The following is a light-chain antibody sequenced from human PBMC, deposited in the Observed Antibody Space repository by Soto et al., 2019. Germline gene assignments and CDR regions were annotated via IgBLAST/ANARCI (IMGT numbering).Light chain of an antibody. V-gene: IGKV1-5*03. CDR1: QSINSW. J-gene: IGKJ1*01. Sequence: DIQMTQSPSTLSASVGDRVTITCRASQSINSWLAWYQQKPGKAPKLLIYKASTLESGVPSRFSGSGSGTEFTLTISSLQPDDFATYYCQQYKNFSPWTFGQGTKVEIK. CDR2: KAS. CDR3: QQYKNFSPWT.